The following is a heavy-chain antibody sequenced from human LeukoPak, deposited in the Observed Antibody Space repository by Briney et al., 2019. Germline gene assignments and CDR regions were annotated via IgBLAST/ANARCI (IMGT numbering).Heavy chain of an antibody. CDR3: ARLSWYYDSSGHSVDAFDI. J-gene: IGHJ3*02. V-gene: IGHV3-21*01. Sequence: GGSLRLSCAASGFTLSSYSMNWVRQAPGKGLEWVSSISSSSSFIYHADSVKGRFTISRDNAKNSLYLQMNSLRAEDTAVYYCARLSWYYDSSGHSVDAFDIWGQGTMVTVSS. CDR2: ISSSSSFI. CDR1: GFTLSSYS. D-gene: IGHD3-22*01.